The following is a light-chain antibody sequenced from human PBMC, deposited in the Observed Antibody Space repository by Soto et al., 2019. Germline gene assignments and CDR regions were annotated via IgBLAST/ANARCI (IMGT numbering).Light chain of an antibody. CDR3: SSYAGSINPYV. Sequence: QSALTQPASVSGSPGQSITISCTGTSSDVGGYDYVSWYQQHPGKAPKLMIYEVISRPSGISNRFSGSKSGNTASLTISGLQAEDEADYYCSSYAGSINPYVFGTGTKLTVL. CDR1: SSDVGGYDY. V-gene: IGLV2-14*01. J-gene: IGLJ1*01. CDR2: EVI.